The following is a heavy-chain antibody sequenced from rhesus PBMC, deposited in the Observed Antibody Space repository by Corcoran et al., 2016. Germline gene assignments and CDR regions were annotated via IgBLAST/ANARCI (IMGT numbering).Heavy chain of an antibody. D-gene: IGHD6-25*01. CDR2: IRNKGLGGTA. V-gene: IGHV3-116*02. CDR1: GFTFNDYY. J-gene: IGHJ4*01. Sequence: EVRLVESGGGLVQPGGSLRLSCAASGFTFNDYYMNWVRPAPGKGPEWVSFIRNKGLGGTAEYAASVKDRFTISRDDSKSIASLQMNGLKIEDSAIYYCLRTSPGGSLDYWGQGVLVTVSS. CDR3: LRTSPGGSLDY.